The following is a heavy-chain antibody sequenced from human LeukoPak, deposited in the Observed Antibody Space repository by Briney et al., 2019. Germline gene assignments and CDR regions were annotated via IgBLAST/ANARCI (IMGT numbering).Heavy chain of an antibody. J-gene: IGHJ3*02. V-gene: IGHV1-69*04. D-gene: IGHD3-22*01. CDR3: ARSQEGHTMIPFGI. CDR1: GGTFSSHA. CDR2: IIPILGIA. Sequence: GASVKVSCKASGGTFSSHAISWVRQAPGQGLEWMGRIIPILGIANYAQKFQGRVTITADKSTSTAYMELSSLRSEDTAVYYCARSQEGHTMIPFGIWGQGTMVTVSS.